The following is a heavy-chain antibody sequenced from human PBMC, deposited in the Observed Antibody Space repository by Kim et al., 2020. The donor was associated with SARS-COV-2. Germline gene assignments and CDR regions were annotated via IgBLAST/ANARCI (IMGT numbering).Heavy chain of an antibody. Sequence: SGGTNYAQKFQGRVTMTRDTSISTAYMELSRLRSDDTAVYYCATLNWFDPWGQGTLVTVSS. V-gene: IGHV1-2*02. CDR2: SGGT. J-gene: IGHJ5*02. CDR3: ATLNWFDP.